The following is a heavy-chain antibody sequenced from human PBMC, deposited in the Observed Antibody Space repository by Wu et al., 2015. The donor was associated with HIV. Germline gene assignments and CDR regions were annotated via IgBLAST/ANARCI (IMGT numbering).Heavy chain of an antibody. J-gene: IGHJ4*02. CDR1: GGTFSSYA. CDR3: TINGGNSRVPLYYFDY. CDR2: IIPIFGTA. V-gene: IGHV1-69*12. Sequence: QVQLVQSGAEVKKPGSSVKVSCKASGGTFSSYAISWVRQAPGQGLEWMGGIIPIFGTANYAQKFQGRVTITADESTSTAYMELSSLRSEDTAVYYCTINGGNSRVPLYYFDYWGQGTLVTVSS. D-gene: IGHD4-23*01.